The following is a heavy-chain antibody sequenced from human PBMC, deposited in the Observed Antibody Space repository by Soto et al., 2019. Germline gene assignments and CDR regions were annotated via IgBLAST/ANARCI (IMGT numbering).Heavy chain of an antibody. D-gene: IGHD3-10*01. CDR2: VNPIVGMS. Sequence: QVQLVQSGAEVKKPGSSVKVSCTASGGTFNSYTLNWVRQAPGQRLEWVGRVNPIVGMSSSASKFQGRVTRTADHXTSNAYMDLTALKSEDTAVYYCATSYGSGSTHFDSWGQGTLVTVSS. J-gene: IGHJ4*02. CDR3: ATSYGSGSTHFDS. V-gene: IGHV1-69*02. CDR1: GGTFNSYT.